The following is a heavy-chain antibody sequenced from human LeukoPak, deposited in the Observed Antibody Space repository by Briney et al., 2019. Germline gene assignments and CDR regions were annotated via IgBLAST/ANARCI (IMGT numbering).Heavy chain of an antibody. J-gene: IGHJ4*02. CDR2: IRNKANNYAT. Sequence: PGGSLRLSCAASGFTFSGSAIHWVRQASGKGLEWVGRIRNKANNYATAYDASVKGRVSISRDDSKNTAYLQMNSLKTEDTAVYYCTSAIAADDFDCWGQGTLVTVSS. CDR3: TSAIAADDFDC. D-gene: IGHD6-13*01. CDR1: GFTFSGSA. V-gene: IGHV3-73*01.